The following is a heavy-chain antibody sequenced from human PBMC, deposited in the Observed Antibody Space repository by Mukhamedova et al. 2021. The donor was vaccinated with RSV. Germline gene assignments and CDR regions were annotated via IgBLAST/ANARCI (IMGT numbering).Heavy chain of an antibody. CDR3: AKRGGDFDCLLDAGTPFHY. J-gene: IGHJ4*02. D-gene: IGHD3-9*01. CDR2: ISGSGGST. Sequence: GKGLEWVSAISGSGGSTYYADSVKGRFTISRDNSKNMLYLQMNSLRAEDTAVYYCAKRGGDFDCLLDAGTPFHYWGQGPLDTDSS. V-gene: IGHV3-23*01.